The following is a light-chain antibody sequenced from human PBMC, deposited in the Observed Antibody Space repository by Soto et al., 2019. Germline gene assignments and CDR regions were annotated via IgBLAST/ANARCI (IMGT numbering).Light chain of an antibody. V-gene: IGKV1-5*01. CDR3: QQYINWTYT. CDR1: QSISDW. J-gene: IGKJ2*01. Sequence: DIHITQSPSTLSASVVDIVTITCRASQSISDWLAWFQLKPGKAPKLLIYAASSLQSGVPSRFSGSGSGTEFTLTISSLQSEDFAVYYCQQYINWTYTFGQGTKVDIK. CDR2: AAS.